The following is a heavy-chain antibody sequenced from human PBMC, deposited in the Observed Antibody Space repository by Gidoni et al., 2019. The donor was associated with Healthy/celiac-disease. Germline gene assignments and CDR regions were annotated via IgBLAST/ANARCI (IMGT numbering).Heavy chain of an antibody. CDR3: ARGRGGSGTAFDI. D-gene: IGHD3-16*01. J-gene: IGHJ3*02. Sequence: EVQLVESGGGLVKPGGSLRLSCAASGFTFSSYSMNWVRQAPGKGLEWVSSISSSSSYIYYADSVKGRFTISRDNAKNSLYLQMNSLRAEDTAVYYCARGRGGSGTAFDIWGQGTMVTVSS. V-gene: IGHV3-21*01. CDR1: GFTFSSYS. CDR2: ISSSSSYI.